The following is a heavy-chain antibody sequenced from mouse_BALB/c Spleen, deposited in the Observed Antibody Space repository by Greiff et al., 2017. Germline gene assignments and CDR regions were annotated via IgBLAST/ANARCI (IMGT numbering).Heavy chain of an antibody. D-gene: IGHD1-2*01. CDR3: ARGLLRPFAY. CDR1: GYSITSDYA. CDR2: ISYSGST. J-gene: IGHJ3*01. V-gene: IGHV3-2*02. Sequence: EVQLQQSGPGLVKPSQSLSLTCTVTGYSITSDYAWNWIRQFPGNKLEWMGYISYSGSTSYNPSLKSRISITRDTSKNQFFLQLNSVTTEDTATYYCARGLLRPFAYWGQGTLVTVSA.